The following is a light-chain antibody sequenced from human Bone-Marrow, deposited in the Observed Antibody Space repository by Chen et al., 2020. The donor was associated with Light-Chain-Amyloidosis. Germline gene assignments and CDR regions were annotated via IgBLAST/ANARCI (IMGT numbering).Light chain of an antibody. Sequence: QAVVSQEPSLTVSPGGAVTLTCGSSTGAVTGGLYPYWFQQKPGQAPRTLIYDTTNRHFWTPARFSGSLLGDKAALTLSGAQPEDEAHYFCCLSYPTGRVFGGGTKLTVL. V-gene: IGLV7-46*01. J-gene: IGLJ3*02. CDR2: DTT. CDR1: TGAVTGGLY. CDR3: CLSYPTGRV.